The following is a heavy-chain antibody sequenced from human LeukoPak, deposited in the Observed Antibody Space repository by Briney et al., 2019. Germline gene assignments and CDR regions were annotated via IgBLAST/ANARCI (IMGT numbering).Heavy chain of an antibody. V-gene: IGHV4-59*01. J-gene: IGHJ4*02. CDR1: VGSISGGY. CDR3: ARRAFYFDY. Sequence: SETLSLTCTVSVGSISGGYWNCVRQPPGKGLEWIGYIYYSGNTNYNPSLKSRVTISLDMSKNHFSLKLTSVTAADTAVYYCARRAFYFDYWGPGTLVTVSS. CDR2: IYYSGNT.